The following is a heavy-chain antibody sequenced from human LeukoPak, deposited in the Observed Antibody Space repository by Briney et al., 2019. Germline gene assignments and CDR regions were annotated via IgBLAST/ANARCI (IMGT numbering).Heavy chain of an antibody. J-gene: IGHJ4*02. CDR1: GGSISSGDYY. D-gene: IGHD5-12*01. CDR3: ARGGGYDTDY. CDR2: IYYSGST. Sequence: PSETLSLTCTVSGGSISSGDYYWSWIRQPPGKGLEWIGYIYYSGSTYYNPSLKSRVTISIDTSKNQFSLKLGSVTAADTAVCYCARGGGYDTDYWGQGTLVTVSS. V-gene: IGHV4-30-4*08.